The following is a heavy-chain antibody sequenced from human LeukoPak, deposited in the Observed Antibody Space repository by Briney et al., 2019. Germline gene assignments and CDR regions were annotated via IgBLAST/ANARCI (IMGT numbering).Heavy chain of an antibody. CDR3: ARSPYSNYVDY. Sequence: SETLSLTCTVSGGSISSYYWSWIRQPPGKGLEWIGYIYYSGSTNYNPSLKSRVTISVYTSKNQFSLKLSSVTAADTAVYYCARSPYSNYVDYWGQGTLVTVSS. CDR1: GGSISSYY. V-gene: IGHV4-59*01. J-gene: IGHJ4*02. D-gene: IGHD4-11*01. CDR2: IYYSGST.